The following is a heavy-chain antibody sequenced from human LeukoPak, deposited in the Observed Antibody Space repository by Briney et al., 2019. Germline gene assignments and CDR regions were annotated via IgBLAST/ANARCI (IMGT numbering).Heavy chain of an antibody. J-gene: IGHJ5*02. CDR3: ARVPKNSSGWYR. CDR1: GSTFTGYY. D-gene: IGHD6-19*01. Sequence: ASVKVSCKASGSTFTGYYMHWVRQAPGQGLEWMGRINPNSGGTNYAQKFQGRVTMTRDTSISTAYMELSRLRSDDTAVYYCARVPKNSSGWYRWGQGTLVTVSS. CDR2: INPNSGGT. V-gene: IGHV1-2*06.